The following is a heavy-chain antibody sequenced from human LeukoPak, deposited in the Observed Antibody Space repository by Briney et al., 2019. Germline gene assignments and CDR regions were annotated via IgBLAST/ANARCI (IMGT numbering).Heavy chain of an antibody. CDR3: ALWRGDYVVLDY. Sequence: PSETLSLTCTVSGGSISSGGYYWSWIRQHPGKGLEWIGYIYYSGSTYYNPSLKSRVTISVDTSKNQFSLKLSFVTAVDTAVYYCALWRGDYVVLDYWGQGTLVTVSS. CDR1: GGSISSGGYY. V-gene: IGHV4-31*03. J-gene: IGHJ4*02. D-gene: IGHD4-17*01. CDR2: IYYSGST.